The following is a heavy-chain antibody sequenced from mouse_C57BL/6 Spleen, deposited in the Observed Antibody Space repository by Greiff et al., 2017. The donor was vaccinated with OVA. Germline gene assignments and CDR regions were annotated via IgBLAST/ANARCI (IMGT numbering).Heavy chain of an antibody. CDR2: ISSGSSTI. CDR3: ARGHYGSSTFAY. Sequence: EVKLVESGGGLVKPGGSLKLSCAASGFTFSDYGMHWVRQAPEKGLEWVAYISSGSSTIYYADTVKGRFTISRDNAKNTLFLQMTSLRSEDTAMYYCARGHYGSSTFAYWGQGTLVTVSA. V-gene: IGHV5-17*01. J-gene: IGHJ3*01. D-gene: IGHD1-1*01. CDR1: GFTFSDYG.